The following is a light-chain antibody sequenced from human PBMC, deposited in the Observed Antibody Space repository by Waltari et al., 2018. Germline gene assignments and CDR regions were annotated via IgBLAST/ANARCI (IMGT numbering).Light chain of an antibody. Sequence: DIQITQSPSSVSASVGDRVTITCRASQSIVNWLAWYQQRPGKAPKLLIYGASNLQGGVPSRFSGRGSGTYFTLTINNLQPEDFATYYCQQAFVEVSFAGGTRVEIK. CDR3: QQAFVEVS. CDR2: GAS. J-gene: IGKJ4*01. CDR1: QSIVNW. V-gene: IGKV1-12*01.